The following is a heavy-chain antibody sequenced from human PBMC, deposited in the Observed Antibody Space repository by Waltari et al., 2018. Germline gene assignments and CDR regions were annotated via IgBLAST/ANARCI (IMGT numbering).Heavy chain of an antibody. D-gene: IGHD3-10*01. V-gene: IGHV4-34*02. Sequence: QVQLQQWGAGLLKPSETLSLTCAVHGASFSGYYWSWIRHSPGKGREWIGEINLSGSTAYNPSLKGRVTVSIDTSRNEFSLNLSSVTAADTAVYYCARFGRVVEGVIITYFDYWGQGTVVTVSS. CDR3: ARFGRVVEGVIITYFDY. CDR2: INLSGST. J-gene: IGHJ4*02. CDR1: GASFSGYY.